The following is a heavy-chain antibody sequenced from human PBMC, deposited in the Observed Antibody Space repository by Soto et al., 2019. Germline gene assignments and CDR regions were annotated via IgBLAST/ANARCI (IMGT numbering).Heavy chain of an antibody. CDR1: GFTFRSIT. V-gene: IGHV3-21*01. Sequence: RGSLRPSCAASGFTFRSITMNWVRQAPGKGMEWVSTIRSNSAYIYYTDALRGRFTISRDNARNSLHLQMNSLRAEDTAVYYCTRDASRDSSARGWFDPWGPGTLVTVS. CDR3: TRDASRDSSARGWFDP. CDR2: IRSNSAYI. D-gene: IGHD6-13*01. J-gene: IGHJ5*02.